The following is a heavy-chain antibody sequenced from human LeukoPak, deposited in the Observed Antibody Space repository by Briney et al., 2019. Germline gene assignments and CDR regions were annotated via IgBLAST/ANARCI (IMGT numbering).Heavy chain of an antibody. CDR2: IKSKTDGGTT. Sequence: GGSLRLSCAASGFTFSNAWMSWVRQAPGKGLEWVGRIKSKTDGGTTDYAAPVKGRFTISRDDSKNTLYLQMNSLKTEDTAVYYCTTDAETTKTYYDFWSGYFTQTVRDYWGQGTLVTVSS. J-gene: IGHJ4*02. D-gene: IGHD3-3*01. V-gene: IGHV3-15*01. CDR1: GFTFSNAW. CDR3: TTDAETTKTYYDFWSGYFTQTVRDY.